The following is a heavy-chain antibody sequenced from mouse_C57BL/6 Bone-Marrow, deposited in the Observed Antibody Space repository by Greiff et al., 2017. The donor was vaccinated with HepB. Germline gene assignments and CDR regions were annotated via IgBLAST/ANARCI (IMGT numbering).Heavy chain of an antibody. CDR1: GYTFTDYY. D-gene: IGHD1-1*01. CDR2: INPNNGGT. CDR3: ARILYYYGSSYDYAMDY. V-gene: IGHV1-26*01. J-gene: IGHJ4*01. Sequence: VQLQQSGPELVKPGASVKISCKASGYTFTDYYMNWVKQSHGKSLEWIGDINPNNGGTSYNQKFKGKATLTVDKSSSTAYMELRSLTSEDSAVYYCARILYYYGSSYDYAMDYWGQGTSVTVSS.